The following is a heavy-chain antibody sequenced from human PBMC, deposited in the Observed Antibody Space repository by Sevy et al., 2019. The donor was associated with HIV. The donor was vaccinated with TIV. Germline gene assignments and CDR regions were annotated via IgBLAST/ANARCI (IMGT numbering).Heavy chain of an antibody. CDR3: AGGRYDSSGSFDAFDI. V-gene: IGHV3-23*01. D-gene: IGHD3-22*01. J-gene: IGHJ3*02. Sequence: GGSLRLSCAASGFTFSSYAMNWVRQAPGKGLEWVSSIFGDGDITYYADSVKGRVTISRDKSKNRLYLQMHSLRAEDTAVYYWAGGRYDSSGSFDAFDIWGQGTMVTVSS. CDR2: IFGDGDIT. CDR1: GFTFSSYA.